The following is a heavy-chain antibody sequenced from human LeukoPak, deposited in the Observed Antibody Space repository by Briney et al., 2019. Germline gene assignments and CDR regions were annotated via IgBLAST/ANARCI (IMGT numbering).Heavy chain of an antibody. Sequence: PGGSLRLSCAASGFTFISSGMSWVRQAPGGGLEWVAHIKPDGSAEYYVDSVKGRFTISRDNARNSLYLQMNSLRAEDTALYYCVGWQQLAAYWGQGALVTVSS. D-gene: IGHD6-13*01. V-gene: IGHV3-7*01. CDR2: IKPDGSAE. CDR3: VGWQQLAAY. CDR1: GFTFISSG. J-gene: IGHJ4*02.